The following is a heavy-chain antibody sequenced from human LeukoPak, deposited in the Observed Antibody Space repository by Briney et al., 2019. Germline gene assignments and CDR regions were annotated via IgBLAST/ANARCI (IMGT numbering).Heavy chain of an antibody. D-gene: IGHD1-26*01. CDR2: INSDGSST. Sequence: WGSLRLSCAASVFTFSSYWMHWVRQAPGKGLVWVSRINSDGSSTTYADSVKGRFTIYRDTAKKTLYLQMNSLRAEDTAVYYCARVGYGGSYTYWGQGTLVTVSS. CDR1: VFTFSSYW. J-gene: IGHJ4*02. V-gene: IGHV3-74*01. CDR3: ARVGYGGSYTY.